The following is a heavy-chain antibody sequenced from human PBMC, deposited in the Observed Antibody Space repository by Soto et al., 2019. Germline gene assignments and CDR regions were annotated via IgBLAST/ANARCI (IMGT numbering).Heavy chain of an antibody. J-gene: IGHJ6*02. CDR2: MNPNSGNT. CDR1: GYTFTSYD. V-gene: IGHV1-8*01. CDR3: AREKTSYGMDV. Sequence: QVQLVQSGAEVKKPGASVKVSCKAAGYTFTSYDINWVRQATGQGLEWLGWMNPNSGNTVYAQKFQGRVTMTRNTSISTAYSELSSLRSEDTAVYYCAREKTSYGMDVGGQGTTVTVSS.